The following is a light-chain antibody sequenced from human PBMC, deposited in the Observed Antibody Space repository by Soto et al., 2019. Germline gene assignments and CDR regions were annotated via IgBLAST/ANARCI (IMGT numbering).Light chain of an antibody. CDR3: QQYGSSSLT. CDR2: ATS. J-gene: IGKJ2*01. V-gene: IGKV3-20*01. CDR1: QSVSSSY. Sequence: EIVLTQSPGTLSLSSGERATLSCRASQSVSSSYLAWYQQKPGQAPRLLVYATSSRATGIPDRFSGSGSGTDFPLTISRLEPEDFAVYYCQQYGSSSLTCGQGSKLESK.